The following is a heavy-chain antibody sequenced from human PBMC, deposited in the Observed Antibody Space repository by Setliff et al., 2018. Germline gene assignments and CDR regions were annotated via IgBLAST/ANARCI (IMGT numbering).Heavy chain of an antibody. V-gene: IGHV4-31*01. CDR3: ARESLTTLRRRSFDI. J-gene: IGHJ3*02. CDR1: GGSISSGGYY. D-gene: IGHD1-1*01. Sequence: PSETLSLTCTVSGGSISSGGYYWSWNRQHPGKGLEWIGYIYYSGSTYYNPSLKSPVTISVDTSKNHFSLKLSSVAAADTAEYYCARESLTTLRRRSFDIWGQGTMVTVSS. CDR2: IYYSGST.